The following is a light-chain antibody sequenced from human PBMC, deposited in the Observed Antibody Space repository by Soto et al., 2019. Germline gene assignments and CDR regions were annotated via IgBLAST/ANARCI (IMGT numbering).Light chain of an antibody. CDR2: EVT. CDR1: SSDVGSYNR. J-gene: IGLJ1*01. Sequence: QSVLTQPASVSGSPGQSITVSCTGTSSDVGSYNRVSWYQHHPGNAPKVMIYEVTNRPSGVSNRFSGSKSGNTASLTTSGLLAEDEADYYRSSYTSSSTYVFGTGTKVTVL. CDR3: SSYTSSSTYV. V-gene: IGLV2-14*01.